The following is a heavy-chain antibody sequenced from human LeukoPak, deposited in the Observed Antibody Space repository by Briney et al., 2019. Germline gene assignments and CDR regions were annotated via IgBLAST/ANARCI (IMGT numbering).Heavy chain of an antibody. V-gene: IGHV3-30*18. Sequence: GGSLRLSCAASGFTFSSYGMHWVRQAPGKGLEWVAVISYDGSNKYYADSVKGRFTISRDNSKNTLYLQMNSLRAEDTAVYYCAKSNWFDPWGQGTLVTVSS. CDR2: ISYDGSNK. CDR1: GFTFSSYG. CDR3: AKSNWFDP. J-gene: IGHJ5*02.